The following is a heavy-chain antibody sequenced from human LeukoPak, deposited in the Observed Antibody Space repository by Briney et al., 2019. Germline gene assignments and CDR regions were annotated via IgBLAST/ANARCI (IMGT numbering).Heavy chain of an antibody. CDR3: ARASPEYYDILTGYYTFYYYYYMDV. V-gene: IGHV4-59*01. CDR2: IYYSGST. Sequence: SETLSLTCTVSGGSISSYYWSWIRQPPGKGLEWIGYIYYSGSTNYNPSPKSRVTISVDTSKNQFSLKLSSVTAADTAVYYCARASPEYYDILTGYYTFYYYYYMDVWGKGTTVTISS. J-gene: IGHJ6*03. D-gene: IGHD3-9*01. CDR1: GGSISSYY.